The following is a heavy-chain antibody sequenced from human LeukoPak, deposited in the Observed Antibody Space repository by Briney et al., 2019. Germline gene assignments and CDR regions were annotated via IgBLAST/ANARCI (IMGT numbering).Heavy chain of an antibody. CDR3: AKDADYGGDAFDI. J-gene: IGHJ3*02. CDR1: GFTFSSYA. Sequence: GGSLRLSCAASGFTFSSYAMSWVRQAPGNGLEWVSAISGSGGSTYYADSVKGRFAISRDNSKNTLYLQMNSLRAEDTAVYYCAKDADYGGDAFDIWGQGTMVTVSS. CDR2: ISGSGGST. D-gene: IGHD4-23*01. V-gene: IGHV3-23*01.